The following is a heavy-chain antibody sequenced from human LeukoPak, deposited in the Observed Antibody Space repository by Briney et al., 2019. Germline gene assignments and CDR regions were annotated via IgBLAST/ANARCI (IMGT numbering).Heavy chain of an antibody. J-gene: IGHJ3*02. V-gene: IGHV3-48*01. CDR3: ARGSGDWRGYCSSTSCYKAHAFDI. CDR1: GFTFSSYS. D-gene: IGHD2-2*02. CDR2: ISSSSSTI. Sequence: PGGSLRLSCAASGFTFSSYSMNWVRQAPGKGLEWVSYISSSSSTIYYADSVKGRFTISRDNAKNSLYLQMNSLRAEDTAVYYCARGSGDWRGYCSSTSCYKAHAFDIWGQGTMVTVSS.